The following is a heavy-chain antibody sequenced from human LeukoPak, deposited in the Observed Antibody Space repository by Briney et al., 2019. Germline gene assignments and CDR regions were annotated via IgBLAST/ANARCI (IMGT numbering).Heavy chain of an antibody. Sequence: ASVKVSCKVSGYTLTELSMHWVRQAPGKGLEWMGGFDPEDGETIYAQKFQGRVTMTEDTSTDTAYMELSSLRAGDTAVYYCAKDPIFSGSYGVFDYWGLGTLVTVSS. CDR3: AKDPIFSGSYGVFDY. D-gene: IGHD1-26*01. CDR1: GYTLTELS. J-gene: IGHJ4*02. CDR2: FDPEDGET. V-gene: IGHV1-24*01.